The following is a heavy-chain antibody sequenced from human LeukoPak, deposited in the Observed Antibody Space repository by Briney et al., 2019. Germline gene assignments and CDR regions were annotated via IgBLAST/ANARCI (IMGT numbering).Heavy chain of an antibody. Sequence: SETLSLTCTVSGGSISSYYWSWIRQPPGKGLEWIGYICYSGSTNYNPSLKSRVTISVDTSKNQFSLKLSSVTAADTAVYYCGPLGYCSSTSCYALDYWGQGTLVTVSS. CDR3: GPLGYCSSTSCYALDY. CDR1: GGSISSYY. J-gene: IGHJ4*02. V-gene: IGHV4-59*01. D-gene: IGHD2-2*01. CDR2: ICYSGST.